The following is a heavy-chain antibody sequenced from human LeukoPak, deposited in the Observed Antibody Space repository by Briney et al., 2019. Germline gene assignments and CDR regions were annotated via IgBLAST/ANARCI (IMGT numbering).Heavy chain of an antibody. Sequence: PGGSLRLSCAASGFIVSSNSMSWVRQAPGKGLEWVSFIYSDNTHYSDSVKGRFTISRDNSKNTLHLQMNSLRAEDTAVYYCARRAGAYSHPYDYWGQGTLVTVSS. J-gene: IGHJ4*02. CDR2: IYSDNT. CDR1: GFIVSSNS. V-gene: IGHV3-53*01. CDR3: ARRAGAYSHPYDY. D-gene: IGHD4/OR15-4a*01.